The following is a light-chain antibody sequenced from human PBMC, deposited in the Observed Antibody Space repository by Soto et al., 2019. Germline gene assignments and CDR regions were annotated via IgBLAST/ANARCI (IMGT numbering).Light chain of an antibody. V-gene: IGKV1-27*01. J-gene: IGKJ4*01. CDR1: QGIGIY. CDR2: AAS. CDR3: QKYNSAPLT. Sequence: DIQMTQSPSSLSASFGDRVTMTCRASQGIGIYLAWFQQRPGNTPKLLIYAASTLQSGVPSRFSGSGSGTDFTLTISSLQPEDVATYYCQKYNSAPLTFGGGTRVVIK.